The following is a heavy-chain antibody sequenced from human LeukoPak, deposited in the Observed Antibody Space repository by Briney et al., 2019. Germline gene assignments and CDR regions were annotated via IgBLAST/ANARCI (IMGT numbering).Heavy chain of an antibody. Sequence: SETLSLTCTVSGGSISSYYWSWIRQPAGKGLEWIGRIYSRGSTNYNPSLKSRVTMSVDTSKNQFSLKLGSVTAADTAVYYCARLLINVFGDVRHGWFDPWGQGTLVTVSS. CDR1: GGSISSYY. D-gene: IGHD3-10*02. CDR2: IYSRGST. J-gene: IGHJ5*02. CDR3: ARLLINVFGDVRHGWFDP. V-gene: IGHV4-4*07.